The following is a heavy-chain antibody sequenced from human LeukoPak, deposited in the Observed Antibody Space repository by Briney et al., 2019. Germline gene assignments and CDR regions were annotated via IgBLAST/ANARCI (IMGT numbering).Heavy chain of an antibody. V-gene: IGHV3-23*01. CDR3: ARSGLSRFGF. CDR2: FSGSGGST. Sequence: PGGSLRLSCAASGFIFSKYAMSWVRQAPGKGLQWVSAFSGSGGSTYYADSVKGRFTISRDNSRNTLYLQMNSLRAEDTAVYYCARSGLSRFGFWGQGTLVTVSS. CDR1: GFIFSKYA. D-gene: IGHD2/OR15-2a*01. J-gene: IGHJ4*02.